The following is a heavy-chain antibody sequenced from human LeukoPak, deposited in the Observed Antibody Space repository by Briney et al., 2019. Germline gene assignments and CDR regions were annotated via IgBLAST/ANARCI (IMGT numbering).Heavy chain of an antibody. V-gene: IGHV3-66*01. CDR1: GFTVSSNY. J-gene: IGHJ6*02. CDR3: ASYYSNSREDYYYYGMDV. CDR2: IYSGGST. Sequence: PGGSLRLSCAASGFTVSSNYMRWVRQAPGKGLEWVSVIYSGGSTYYADSVKGRFTISRDNSKNTLYLQMNSLRAEDTAVYYCASYYSNSREDYYYYGMDVWGQGTTVTVSS. D-gene: IGHD3-22*01.